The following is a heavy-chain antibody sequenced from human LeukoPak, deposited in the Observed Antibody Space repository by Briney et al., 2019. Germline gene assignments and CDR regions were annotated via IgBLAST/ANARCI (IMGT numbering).Heavy chain of an antibody. V-gene: IGHV4-39*07. CDR3: ARGILWFGDDV. CDR2: IYCSGST. J-gene: IGHJ6*04. CDR1: GGSISSSSYY. D-gene: IGHD3-10*01. Sequence: PSETLSLTCTVSGGSISSSSYYWGWIRQPPGRGLEWIGSIYCSGSTYYNPSLKSRVTISVDTSKNQFSLKLSSVTAADTAVYYCARGILWFGDDVWGKGTTVTISS.